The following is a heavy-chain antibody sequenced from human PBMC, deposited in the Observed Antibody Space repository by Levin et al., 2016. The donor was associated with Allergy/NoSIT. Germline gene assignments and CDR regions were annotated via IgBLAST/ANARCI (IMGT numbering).Heavy chain of an antibody. V-gene: IGHV3-7*01. Sequence: VRQAPGKGLEWVANIKQDGSEKYYVDSVKGRFTISRDNAKNSLYLQMNSLRAEDTAVYYCARDCSSTSCYYYYYYYYGMDVWGQGTTVTVSS. D-gene: IGHD2-2*01. CDR3: ARDCSSTSCYYYYYYYYGMDV. CDR2: IKQDGSEK. J-gene: IGHJ6*02.